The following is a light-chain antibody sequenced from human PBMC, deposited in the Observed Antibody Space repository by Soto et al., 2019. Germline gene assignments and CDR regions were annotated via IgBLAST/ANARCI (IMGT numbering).Light chain of an antibody. CDR1: SSDVGAYNY. Sequence: QSALTQPPSASGSPGQSVTISCTGTSSDVGAYNYVSWYQQHAGKAPKLVIYEVTKRPSGVPDRFSGSKSANTASLTVSGLHAEDEADYYCSSFASRNTWVFGGGTKLTVL. V-gene: IGLV2-8*01. CDR3: SSFASRNTWV. CDR2: EVT. J-gene: IGLJ3*02.